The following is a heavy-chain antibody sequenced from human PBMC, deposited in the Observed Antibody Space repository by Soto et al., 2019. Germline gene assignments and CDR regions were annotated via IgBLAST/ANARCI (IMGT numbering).Heavy chain of an antibody. CDR1: GYTFTSYA. Sequence: QVQLVQSGAEVKKPGASVKVSCKASGYTFTSYAMHWVRQAPGQRLEWMGWINAGNGNTKYSQKFQGRVTITRDTSASTAYMELSSLRSEDTAVYYCARWLAVDCSGGSCYSRNTNYYFDYWGQGTLVTVSS. J-gene: IGHJ4*02. V-gene: IGHV1-3*01. CDR2: INAGNGNT. CDR3: ARWLAVDCSGGSCYSRNTNYYFDY. D-gene: IGHD2-15*01.